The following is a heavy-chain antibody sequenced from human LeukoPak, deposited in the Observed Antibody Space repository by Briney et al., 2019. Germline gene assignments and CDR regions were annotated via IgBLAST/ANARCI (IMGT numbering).Heavy chain of an antibody. J-gene: IGHJ4*02. V-gene: IGHV4-39*01. Sequence: SETLSLTCTVSGGSISSSSYYWGWIRQPPGKGLEWIGSIYYSGSTYYNPSLKSRVTISVDTSKNQFSLKLSSVTAADTAVYYCARHTIRGYDVSTFDYWGQGTLSPSPQ. D-gene: IGHD5-12*01. CDR3: ARHTIRGYDVSTFDY. CDR2: IYYSGST. CDR1: GGSISSSSYY.